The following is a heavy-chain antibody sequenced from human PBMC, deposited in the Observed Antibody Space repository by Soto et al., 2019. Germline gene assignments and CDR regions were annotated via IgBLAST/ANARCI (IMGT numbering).Heavy chain of an antibody. CDR2: IIPIFGTA. CDR3: AREVPQFALGMDV. CDR1: GGTFSSYA. Sequence: VSCKASGGTFSSYAISWVRQAPGQGLEWMGGIIPIFGTANYAQKFQGRVTITADKSTSTAYMELSSLRSEDTAMYYCAREVPQFALGMDVWGQGTTVTVSS. V-gene: IGHV1-69*06. J-gene: IGHJ6*02. D-gene: IGHD3-10*01.